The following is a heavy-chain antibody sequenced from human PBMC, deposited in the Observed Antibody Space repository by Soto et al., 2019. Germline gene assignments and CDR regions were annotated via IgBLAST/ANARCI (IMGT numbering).Heavy chain of an antibody. CDR1: GFTFSSYG. D-gene: IGHD3-10*01. J-gene: IGHJ4*02. CDR3: AIYGSGSYYNVPCDY. Sequence: GSLRLSCAASGFTFSSYGMHWVRQAPGKGLEWVAVIWYDGSNKYYADSVKGRFTISRDNSKNTLYPQMNSLRAEDTAVYYCAIYGSGSYYNVPCDYWGQGT. CDR2: IWYDGSNK. V-gene: IGHV3-33*01.